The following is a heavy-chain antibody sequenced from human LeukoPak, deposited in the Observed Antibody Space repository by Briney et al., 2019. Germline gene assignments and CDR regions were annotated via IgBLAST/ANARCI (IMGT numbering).Heavy chain of an antibody. V-gene: IGHV4-31*03. CDR2: IYYSGST. J-gene: IGHJ6*03. CDR3: ARGVGIYYYYYYYMDV. Sequence: SETLPLTCTVSGGSISSGGYYWSWIRQHPGKSLEWIGYIYYSGSTYYNPSLKSRVTISVDTSKNQFSLKLSSVTAADTAVYYCARGVGIYYYYYYYMDVWGKGTTVTVSS. CDR1: GGSISSGGYY. D-gene: IGHD2-15*01.